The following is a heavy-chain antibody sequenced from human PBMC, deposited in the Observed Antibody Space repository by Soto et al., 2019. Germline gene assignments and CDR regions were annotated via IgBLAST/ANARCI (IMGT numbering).Heavy chain of an antibody. V-gene: IGHV3-21*01. CDR3: AGYSSSLNWFDP. CDR2: ISSSSSYI. J-gene: IGHJ5*02. Sequence: GGSLRLSCAASGFTFSSYSINWVRQAPGKGLEWVSSISSSSSYIYYADSAKGRFTISRDNAKNSLYLQMNSLRAEDTAVYYCAGYSSSLNWFDPWGQGTLVTVSS. D-gene: IGHD6-6*01. CDR1: GFTFSSYS.